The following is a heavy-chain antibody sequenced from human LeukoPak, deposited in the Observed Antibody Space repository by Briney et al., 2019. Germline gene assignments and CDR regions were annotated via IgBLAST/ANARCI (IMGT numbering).Heavy chain of an antibody. CDR2: ITWNGGST. CDR3: ARDPHIVVVPAAIAFDI. J-gene: IGHJ3*02. CDR1: GFTFDDYG. D-gene: IGHD2-2*01. Sequence: PGGSLRLSCTAAGFTFDDYGMSWVRQIPGKGLEWVAGITWNGGSTDYAVSVRGRFTISRDNAKNSLYLQMNSLRAEDTAVYYCARDPHIVVVPAAIAFDIWGQGTMVTVSS. V-gene: IGHV3-20*04.